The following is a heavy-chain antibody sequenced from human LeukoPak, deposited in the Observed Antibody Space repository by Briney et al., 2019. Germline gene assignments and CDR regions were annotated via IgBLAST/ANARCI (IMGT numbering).Heavy chain of an antibody. D-gene: IGHD6-19*01. J-gene: IGHJ4*02. CDR2: IIPIFGTA. Sequence: GASVKVSCKASGGTFSSYAISWVRQASGQGLEWMGGIIPIFGTANYAQKFQGRVTITADESTSTAYMELSSLRSEDTAVYYCARTPNLIAVAGNYYFDYWGQGTLVTVSS. CDR3: ARTPNLIAVAGNYYFDY. V-gene: IGHV1-69*13. CDR1: GGTFSSYA.